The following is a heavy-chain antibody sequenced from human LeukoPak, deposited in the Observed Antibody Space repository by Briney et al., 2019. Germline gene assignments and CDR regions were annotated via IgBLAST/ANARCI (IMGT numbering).Heavy chain of an antibody. D-gene: IGHD6-25*01. CDR3: ARGGSNWYDP. CDR2: IYYSGST. J-gene: IGHJ5*02. CDR1: GGYKSSYY. V-gene: IGHV4-59*12. Sequence: PSETLSLTCTVSGGYKSSYYWSWIRQPPGKGLEWIGYIYYSGSTNYNPSLKSRVTISIDTSKNQFSLKLSSVTAADTAVYYCARGGSNWYDPWGQGTLVTVSS.